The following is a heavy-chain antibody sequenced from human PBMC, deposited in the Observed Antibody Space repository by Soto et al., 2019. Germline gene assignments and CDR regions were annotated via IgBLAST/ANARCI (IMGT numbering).Heavy chain of an antibody. J-gene: IGHJ5*02. CDR3: ARQEWELLFWFDP. D-gene: IGHD1-26*01. CDR2: IYYSGGT. Sequence: SETLSLTCTVSGGSISSSSYYWGWIRQPPGKGLEWIGSIYYSGGTYYSPSLKSRVTISVDTSKNQFSLKLSSVTAADTAVYYCARQEWELLFWFDPWGQGTLVTVSS. V-gene: IGHV4-39*01. CDR1: GGSISSSSYY.